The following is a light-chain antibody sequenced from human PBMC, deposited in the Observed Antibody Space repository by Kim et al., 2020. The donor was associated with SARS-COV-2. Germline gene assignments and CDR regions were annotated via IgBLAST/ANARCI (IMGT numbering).Light chain of an antibody. CDR2: SNN. CDR3: ATWDGSLNGWV. J-gene: IGLJ3*02. Sequence: QSVLTQPPSASGTPGQRVTISCSGSSSNIGSNTVNWNKQLPGTAPKFLIYSNNQRPSGVPDRFSGSKSGTSASLAISGLQSEDEADYYCATWDGSLNGWVFGGGTQLTVL. CDR1: SSNIGSNT. V-gene: IGLV1-44*01.